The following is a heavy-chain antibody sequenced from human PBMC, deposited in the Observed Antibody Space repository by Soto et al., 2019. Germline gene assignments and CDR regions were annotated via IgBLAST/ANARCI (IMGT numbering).Heavy chain of an antibody. CDR1: GAYVSDFS. Sequence: QVQQLESGPGLVKPWDTLSLTCTVSGAYVSDFSWSWIRQPAGTGLEWIGRITVNGITQYTPSFRSRDTMSMDTSRNQSSLNIQSAPAADTALYYCARESGENWTYEAHWGQGTLVTVSS. CDR2: ITVNGIT. V-gene: IGHV4-4*07. J-gene: IGHJ1*01. CDR3: ARESGENWTYEAH. D-gene: IGHD1-7*01.